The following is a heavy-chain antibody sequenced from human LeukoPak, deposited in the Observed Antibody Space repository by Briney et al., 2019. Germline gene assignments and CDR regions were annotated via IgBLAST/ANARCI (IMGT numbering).Heavy chain of an antibody. Sequence: PGGSLRLSCAASGFTFSDNYMSWIRQAPGKGLEWVSYISSSGSTIYYADSVKGRFTISRDNAKNSLYLQMNSLRAEDTAVYYCARSVSYDSSGYYYVDAFDIWGQGTMVTVSS. J-gene: IGHJ3*02. CDR1: GFTFSDNY. CDR3: ARSVSYDSSGYYYVDAFDI. V-gene: IGHV3-11*04. D-gene: IGHD3-22*01. CDR2: ISSSGSTI.